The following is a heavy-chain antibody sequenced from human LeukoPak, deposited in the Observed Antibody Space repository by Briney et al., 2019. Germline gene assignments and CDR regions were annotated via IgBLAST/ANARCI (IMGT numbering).Heavy chain of an antibody. CDR2: INHSGST. D-gene: IGHD3-10*01. CDR1: GGSFSGYY. V-gene: IGHV4-34*01. CDR3: ARGDRYYYGSGRGYYYMDV. Sequence: SETLSLTCAVYGGSFSGYYWSWIRQPPGKGLEWIGEINHSGSTNYNPSLKSRVTISVDTSKNQFSLKLSSVTAADTAVYYCARGDRYYYGSGRGYYYMDVWGKGTTVTVSS. J-gene: IGHJ6*03.